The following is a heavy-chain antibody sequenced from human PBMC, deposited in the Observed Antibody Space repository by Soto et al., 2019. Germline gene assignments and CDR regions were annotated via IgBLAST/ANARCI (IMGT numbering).Heavy chain of an antibody. CDR1: GYSFTSYW. CDR2: IDPSDSYT. V-gene: IGHV5-10-1*01. J-gene: IGHJ6*02. Sequence: GESLKISCKGSGYSFTSYWISWVRQMPGKGLEWMGRIDPSDSYTNYSPSFQGHVTISADKSISTAYLQWSSLKASDTAVYYCARDRYSSTWHYHYYGMDVWGQGTTVTVSS. D-gene: IGHD5-18*01. CDR3: ARDRYSSTWHYHYYGMDV.